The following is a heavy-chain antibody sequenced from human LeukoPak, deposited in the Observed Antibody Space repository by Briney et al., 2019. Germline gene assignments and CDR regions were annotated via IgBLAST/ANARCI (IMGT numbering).Heavy chain of an antibody. Sequence: SETLSLTCTVSGGSISSSSYYWGWIRQPPGKGLEWIGSIYYSGSTYYNPSLKSRVTISVDTSKNQFSLKLSSVTAADTAVYYCARGAGNYYDSSGFRVLYYYYYGMDVWGQGTTVTVSS. D-gene: IGHD3-22*01. CDR1: GGSISSSSYY. J-gene: IGHJ6*02. V-gene: IGHV4-39*07. CDR2: IYYSGST. CDR3: ARGAGNYYDSSGFRVLYYYYYGMDV.